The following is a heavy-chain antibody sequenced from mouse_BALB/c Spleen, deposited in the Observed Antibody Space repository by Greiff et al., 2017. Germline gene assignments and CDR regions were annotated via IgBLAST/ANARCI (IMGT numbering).Heavy chain of an antibody. CDR3: ARANDDAMDY. J-gene: IGHJ4*01. Sequence: EVMVVESGGGLVQPGGSLRLSCATSGFTFTDYYMSWVRQPPGKALEWLGFISNKANGYTTEYSASVKGRFTISRDNSQSILYLQMNTLRAEDSATYYCARANDDAMDYWGQGTSVTGSS. CDR1: GFTFTDYY. CDR2: ISNKANGYTT. D-gene: IGHD2-12*01. V-gene: IGHV7-3*02.